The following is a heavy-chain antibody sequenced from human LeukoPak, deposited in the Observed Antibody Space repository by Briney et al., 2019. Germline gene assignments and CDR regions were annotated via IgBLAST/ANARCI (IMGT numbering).Heavy chain of an antibody. J-gene: IGHJ6*03. Sequence: PGGSLRLSCTASGFTFSSYSMNWVRQAPGKGLEWVSHISSSSRTIYYADSVKGRLTISRDNAENSLYLQMNSLRAEDTAVYYCARGYSSSPAANYYYYYYMDVWGKGTTVTVSS. CDR2: ISSSSRTI. D-gene: IGHD6-6*01. CDR1: GFTFSSYS. CDR3: ARGYSSSPAANYYYYYYMDV. V-gene: IGHV3-48*04.